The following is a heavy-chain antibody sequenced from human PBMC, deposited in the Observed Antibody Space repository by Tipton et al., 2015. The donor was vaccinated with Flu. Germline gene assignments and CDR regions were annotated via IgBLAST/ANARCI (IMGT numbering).Heavy chain of an antibody. J-gene: IGHJ6*02. V-gene: IGHV1-2*02. Sequence: QLVQSGAEVKKPGASVKVSCKASGYTFTGYYMHWVRQAPGQGLEWMGWINPNSGGTNYAQKFQGRVTMTRDTSISTAYMELSRLRSGDTAVYYCASMTTVTSGDYYGMDVWGQGTTVTVSS. CDR1: GYTFTGYY. CDR3: ASMTTVTSGDYYGMDV. CDR2: INPNSGGT. D-gene: IGHD4-11*01.